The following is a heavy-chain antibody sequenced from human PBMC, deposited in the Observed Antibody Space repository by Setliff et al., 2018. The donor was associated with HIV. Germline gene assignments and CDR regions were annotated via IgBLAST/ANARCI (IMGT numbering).Heavy chain of an antibody. V-gene: IGHV1-69*05. D-gene: IGHD5-12*01. CDR1: GGSLNNYA. J-gene: IGHJ2*01. CDR2: IIPIFGTI. Sequence: SVKVSCKASGGSLNNYAISWVRQAPGQGLEWMGGIIPIFGTITYAQKFQDRVTITTDESTTTFYMELSSLTSEDTALYFCARDLNDRWLQQYWFFDLWGRGTQVTVSS. CDR3: ARDLNDRWLQQYWFFDL.